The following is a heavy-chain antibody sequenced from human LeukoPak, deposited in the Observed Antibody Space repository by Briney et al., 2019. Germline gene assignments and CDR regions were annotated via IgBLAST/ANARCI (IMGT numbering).Heavy chain of an antibody. J-gene: IGHJ4*02. CDR1: GYVFTSFY. CDR2: IYPHGGET. CDR3: AREEHGGNHDY. Sequence: GASVNVSCKTSGYVFTSFYIHWVRQAPGQGLEWMGVIYPHGGETDRAQKFQGRLTMTRDTSTSTVYMELSGLRSDDTAIYYCAREEHGGNHDYWGQGTLVTVTS. V-gene: IGHV1-46*01. D-gene: IGHD4-23*01.